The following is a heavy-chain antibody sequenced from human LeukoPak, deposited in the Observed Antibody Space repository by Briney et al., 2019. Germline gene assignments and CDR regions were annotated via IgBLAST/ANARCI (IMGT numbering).Heavy chain of an antibody. V-gene: IGHV4-34*01. CDR1: GGSFSGHY. Sequence: SETLSVTCGVYGGSFSGHYWSWIRQPPGKGLEWIGEINPRGSTNYNPSLKSRVTLSADTSKNQFSLTLNSVTAADTAVYYCARRRLGYYFDYWGQGTLVTVSS. J-gene: IGHJ4*02. CDR3: ARRRLGYYFDY. CDR2: INPRGST. D-gene: IGHD5-24*01.